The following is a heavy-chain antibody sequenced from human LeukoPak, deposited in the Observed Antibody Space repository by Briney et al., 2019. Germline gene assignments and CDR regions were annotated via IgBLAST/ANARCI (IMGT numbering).Heavy chain of an antibody. CDR1: GYSFTTYW. CDR3: ARRGAAAGRKNLYYYYGMDV. Sequence: GESLKISCKGSGYSFTTYWIGWVRQMPGKGLEWMGIIYPGDSDTRYSPSFQGQVTISADKSISTAYLQWSSLKASDTAMYYCARRGAAAGRKNLYYYYGMDVWGQGTTVTVSS. J-gene: IGHJ6*02. D-gene: IGHD6-13*01. V-gene: IGHV5-51*01. CDR2: IYPGDSDT.